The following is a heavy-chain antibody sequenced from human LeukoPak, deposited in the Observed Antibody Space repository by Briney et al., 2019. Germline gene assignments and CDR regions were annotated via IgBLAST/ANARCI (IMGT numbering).Heavy chain of an antibody. CDR3: RGYCSGGSCYFLVDY. CDR1: GFSFTNYT. D-gene: IGHD2-15*01. CDR2: ISSSSSYR. V-gene: IGHV3-21*01. Sequence: GGSLRLSCAASGFSFTNYTMNWVRQAPGKGLEWVSSISSSSSYRYYADSVKGRFTISRDNAKSPLYLQMNSLRAEDTAVYCARGYCSGGSCYFLVDYWGQGTLVTVSS. J-gene: IGHJ4*02.